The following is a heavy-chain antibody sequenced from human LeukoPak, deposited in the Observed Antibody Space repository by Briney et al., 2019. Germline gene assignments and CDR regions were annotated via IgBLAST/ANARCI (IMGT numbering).Heavy chain of an antibody. V-gene: IGHV1-69*05. J-gene: IGHJ4*02. CDR1: GGTFSSYA. Sequence: SVKVSCKASGGTFSSYAISWVRQAPGQGRDWMGRIITIFSTANYAQKFQGRVTISTDEYTSTDYMELSSLRSEDTAVYYCASGIAAALAFVYWGQGTLVTVSS. CDR2: IITIFSTA. CDR3: ASGIAAALAFVY. D-gene: IGHD6-13*01.